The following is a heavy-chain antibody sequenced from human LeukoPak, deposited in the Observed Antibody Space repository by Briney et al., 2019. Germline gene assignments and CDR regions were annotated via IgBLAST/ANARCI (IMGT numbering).Heavy chain of an antibody. V-gene: IGHV4-38-2*02. CDR1: GYSISSGYC. CDR3: AKWELLNFNFDY. D-gene: IGHD1-26*01. Sequence: ASETLSLTCTVSGYSISSGYCWGWIRQPPGKWLEWIGSIYYSGSTYYNPSLKSRVTISVDTSKNQFSLKLSSVAAADTAVYYCAKWELLNFNFDYWGQGTLVTVSS. J-gene: IGHJ4*02. CDR2: IYYSGST.